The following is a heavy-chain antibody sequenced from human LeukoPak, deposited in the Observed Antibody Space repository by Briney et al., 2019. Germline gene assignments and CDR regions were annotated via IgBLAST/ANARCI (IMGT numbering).Heavy chain of an antibody. D-gene: IGHD2-2*01. CDR2: IYYSGST. V-gene: IGHV4-39*07. CDR3: ARRRRYCSGTSCSYFQH. Sequence: IPSETLSLTCTVSGGSISSSSYYWGWIRQPPGKGLEWIGSIYYSGSTYYNPSLKSRVTISVDTSKNQFSLKLSSVTAADTAVYYCARRRRYCSGTSCSYFQHWGQGTLVTVSS. J-gene: IGHJ1*01. CDR1: GGSISSSSYY.